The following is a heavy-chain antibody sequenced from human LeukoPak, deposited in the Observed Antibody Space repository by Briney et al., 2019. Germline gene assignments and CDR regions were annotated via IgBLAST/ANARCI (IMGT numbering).Heavy chain of an antibody. CDR3: AKDMPTDYYYGMDV. D-gene: IGHD4-17*01. V-gene: IGHV3-9*01. Sequence: QAGGSLRLSCAASGFTFDDYAMHWVRQAPGKGLEWVSGISWNSGSIGYAGSVKGRFTISRDNAKNSLYLQMNSLRAEDTALYYCAKDMPTDYYYGMDVWGQGTTVTVSS. CDR2: ISWNSGSI. J-gene: IGHJ6*02. CDR1: GFTFDDYA.